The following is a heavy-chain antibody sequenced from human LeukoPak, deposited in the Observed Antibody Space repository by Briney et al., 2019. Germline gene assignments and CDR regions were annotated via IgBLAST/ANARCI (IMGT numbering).Heavy chain of an antibody. CDR2: INPNSGGT. Sequence: ASVKVSCKASGYTFTGYYMHWVRQAPGQGLEWMGWINPNSGGTNYTQKFQGRVTMTRDTSINTAYMELSRLRSDDTAVYYCARGGLAVAGSPYWGQGTLVTVSS. CDR1: GYTFTGYY. D-gene: IGHD6-19*01. J-gene: IGHJ4*02. V-gene: IGHV1-2*02. CDR3: ARGGLAVAGSPY.